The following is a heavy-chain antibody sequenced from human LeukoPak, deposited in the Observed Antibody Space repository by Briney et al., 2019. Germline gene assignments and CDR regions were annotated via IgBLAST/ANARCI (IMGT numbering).Heavy chain of an antibody. CDR3: ARGSYDSSGPNWFDP. D-gene: IGHD3-22*01. J-gene: IGHJ5*02. Sequence: GESLRLSCTASGFTFDRFSMHWVRQAPGKGLQWVALITGDAGAKYYADSVRGRFTISRDNSKSSLYLQLNRVTTEDTAFYFCARGSYDSSGPNWFDPWGQGTLVTVSS. V-gene: IGHV3-43*02. CDR2: ITGDAGAK. CDR1: GFTFDRFS.